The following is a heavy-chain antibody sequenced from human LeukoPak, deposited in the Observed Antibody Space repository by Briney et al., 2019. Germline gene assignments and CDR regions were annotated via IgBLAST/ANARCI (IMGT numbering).Heavy chain of an antibody. J-gene: IGHJ3*02. V-gene: IGHV4-59*01. Sequence: PSETLSLTCTVSGGSISSYYWSWIRQPAGKGPEWIGYIHYSGSTNYNPSLKSRVSISVATSKNQFSLKLSSVTAADTAVYYCARDSGSYYLGAFDIWGQGTMVTVSS. CDR1: GGSISSYY. CDR2: IHYSGST. CDR3: ARDSGSYYLGAFDI. D-gene: IGHD1-26*01.